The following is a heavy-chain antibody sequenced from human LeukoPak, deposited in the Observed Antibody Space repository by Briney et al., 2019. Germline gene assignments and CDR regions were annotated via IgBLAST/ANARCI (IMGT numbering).Heavy chain of an antibody. J-gene: IGHJ3*02. Sequence: PSETLSLTCTVSGGSISSYYWSWIRQPPGKGLEWIGYIYYSGSTNYNPSLKSRVTISVDTSKNQFSLKLSSVTAADTAVYYCARDRALYDFWSGYQQSFDAFDIWGQGTMVTVSS. CDR3: ARDRALYDFWSGYQQSFDAFDI. V-gene: IGHV4-59*01. D-gene: IGHD3-3*01. CDR2: IYYSGST. CDR1: GGSISSYY.